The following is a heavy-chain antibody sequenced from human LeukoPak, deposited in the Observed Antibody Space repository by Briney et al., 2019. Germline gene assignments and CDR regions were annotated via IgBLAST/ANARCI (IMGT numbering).Heavy chain of an antibody. V-gene: IGHV1-46*01. CDR1: GYTFTRYQ. CDR3: ARADSVPAGDYHYWYMDV. J-gene: IGHJ6*03. Sequence: ASVKVSCKASGYTFTRYQIHWVRQAPGQGPEWMGIIYPSGGSTNYAQKFQGRVTMTRDMSTSTVYMELSSLRSDDTAVYYCARADSVPAGDYHYWYMDVWGKGTTVTVSS. D-gene: IGHD2-2*01. CDR2: IYPSGGST.